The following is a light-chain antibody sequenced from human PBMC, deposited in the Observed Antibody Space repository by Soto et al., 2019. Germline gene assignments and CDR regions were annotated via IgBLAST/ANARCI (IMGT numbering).Light chain of an antibody. CDR1: QDISNH. CDR3: HKHDGVPL. Sequence: DIQLTQSPSSLSASVGERVTITCQASQDISNHLNWYQQKPGKAPNLLIYDASDLETGVPSRFSGGGSGTFFSFSINSLQPEDIATYYCHKHDGVPLFGPGTKVEIK. V-gene: IGKV1-33*01. J-gene: IGKJ3*01. CDR2: DAS.